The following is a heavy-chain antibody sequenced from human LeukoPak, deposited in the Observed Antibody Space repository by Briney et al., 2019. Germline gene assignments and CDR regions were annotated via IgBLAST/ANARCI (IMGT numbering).Heavy chain of an antibody. V-gene: IGHV3-21*01. CDR3: ARDSADIVVVPAAMSAFDI. CDR2: ISSSSSYI. CDR1: GFTFSSYS. Sequence: GGSLRLSCAASGFTFSSYSMNWVRQAPGKGLEWVSSISSSSSYIYYADSVKGRFTISRDNAKNSLYLQMNSLRSEDTAVYYCARDSADIVVVPAAMSAFDIWGQGTMVTVSS. J-gene: IGHJ3*02. D-gene: IGHD2-2*01.